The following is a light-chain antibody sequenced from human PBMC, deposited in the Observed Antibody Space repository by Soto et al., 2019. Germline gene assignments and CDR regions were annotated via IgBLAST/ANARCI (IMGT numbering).Light chain of an antibody. CDR2: DAS. Sequence: EIVMTQSPATLSVSPGERVTLSCRASQSVGSNLAWYQQKPGQAPSLLIYDASTRATDIPARFSGSGSGTEFTLTISSLQSQEFAVYYCHQYYKWPLTFGGRTKVEI. V-gene: IGKV3-15*01. CDR3: HQYYKWPLT. J-gene: IGKJ4*01. CDR1: QSVGSN.